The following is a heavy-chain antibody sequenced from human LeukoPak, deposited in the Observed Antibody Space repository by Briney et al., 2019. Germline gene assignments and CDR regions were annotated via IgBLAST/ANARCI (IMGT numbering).Heavy chain of an antibody. J-gene: IGHJ4*02. V-gene: IGHV3-23*01. CDR3: AKDRGGYSYAADY. Sequence: PGGSLRLSCAASGFTFSSYAMSWVRQAPGKGLEWVSAISGSGGSTYYADSVKGRFTISRDNSKNSLYLQMSSLTTEDTALYYCAKDRGGYSYAADYWGQGTLVTVSS. D-gene: IGHD5-18*01. CDR2: ISGSGGST. CDR1: GFTFSSYA.